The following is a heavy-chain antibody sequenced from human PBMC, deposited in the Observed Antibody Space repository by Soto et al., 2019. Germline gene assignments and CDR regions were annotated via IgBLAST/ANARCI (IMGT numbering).Heavy chain of an antibody. CDR2: IYPGDSDT. CDR1: GYSFNTYW. J-gene: IGHJ4*02. V-gene: IGHV5-51*01. Sequence: GESLKISCKASGYSFNTYWIGWVRQMPGRGLEWMGIIYPGDSDTRYSPSFQGQVIISADRSTSAAYLQWTSLKASDSAMYYCARQGDANEYSSFDSWGQGTTVTVSS. D-gene: IGHD2-8*01. CDR3: ARQGDANEYSSFDS.